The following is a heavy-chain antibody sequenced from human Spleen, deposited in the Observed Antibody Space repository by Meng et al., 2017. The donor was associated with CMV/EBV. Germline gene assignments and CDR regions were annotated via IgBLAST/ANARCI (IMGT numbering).Heavy chain of an antibody. CDR3: TRAGGGSSWYPGDYYYGMDV. CDR2: IRSKAYGGTT. V-gene: IGHV3-49*04. J-gene: IGHJ6*02. Sequence: GGSLRLSCAASGFTFSNAWMTWVRQAPGKGLEWVGFIRSKAYGGTTEYAASVKGRFTISRDDSKSIAYLQMNSLKTEDTAVYYCTRAGGGSSWYPGDYYYGMDVWGQGTTVTVSS. CDR1: GFTFSNAW. D-gene: IGHD6-13*01.